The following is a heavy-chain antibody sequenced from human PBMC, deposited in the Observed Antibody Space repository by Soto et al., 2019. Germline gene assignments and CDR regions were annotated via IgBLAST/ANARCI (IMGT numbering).Heavy chain of an antibody. Sequence: ASVKVSCKASGYTFTSYAMHWVRQAPGQRLEWMGWINAGNGNTKYSQKFQGRVTITRDTSASTAYMELSSLRSEDTAVYYCAREAYYYGSGSLNWFDPWGQGTLVTVSS. CDR3: AREAYYYGSGSLNWFDP. J-gene: IGHJ5*02. CDR2: INAGNGNT. V-gene: IGHV1-3*01. D-gene: IGHD3-10*01. CDR1: GYTFTSYA.